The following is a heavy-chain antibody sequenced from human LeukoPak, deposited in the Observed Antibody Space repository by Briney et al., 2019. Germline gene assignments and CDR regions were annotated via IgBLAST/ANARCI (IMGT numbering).Heavy chain of an antibody. J-gene: IGHJ4*02. CDR2: IFYSGTT. CDR3: AANYDFWSGRFDY. D-gene: IGHD3-3*01. Sequence: PSETLSLTCTVSGGFISSSSYYWGWIRQPPGKGLEWIGSIFYSGTTYYNPSLKSRVTISVDTSKNQFSLKLSSVTAADTAVYYCAANYDFWSGRFDYWGQGTLVTVSS. CDR1: GGFISSSSYY. V-gene: IGHV4-39*07.